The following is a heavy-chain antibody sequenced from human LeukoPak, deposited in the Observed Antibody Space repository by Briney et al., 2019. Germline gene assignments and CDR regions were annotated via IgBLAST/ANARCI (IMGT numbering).Heavy chain of an antibody. J-gene: IGHJ4*02. V-gene: IGHV4-38-2*01. CDR3: ARYTGTNWGYSFDC. D-gene: IGHD7-27*01. Sequence: PSETLSLTCDVSGYSISSGYYWSWIRQPPGKGLEWIATIHHSGVTYYNPSLKSQFTISVDTSKNQFSLKLSAVTAAGTAVYYCARYTGTNWGYSFDCWGQGTLVTVSS. CDR2: IHHSGVT. CDR1: GYSISSGYY.